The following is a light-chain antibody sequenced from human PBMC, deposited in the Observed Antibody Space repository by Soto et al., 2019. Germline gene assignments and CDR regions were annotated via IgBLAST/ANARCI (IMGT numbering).Light chain of an antibody. CDR3: SSYTSSSTLVV. CDR2: DVN. V-gene: IGLV2-14*03. J-gene: IGLJ2*01. Sequence: QSALTQPASVSGSPGQSITISCTGTSSDIGAYNYVSWYRQHPGKAPQLLIYDVNNRPSGVSHRFSGSKSGNTASLTISGLQSEDEADYYCSSYTSSSTLVVFGGGTQLTVL. CDR1: SSDIGAYNY.